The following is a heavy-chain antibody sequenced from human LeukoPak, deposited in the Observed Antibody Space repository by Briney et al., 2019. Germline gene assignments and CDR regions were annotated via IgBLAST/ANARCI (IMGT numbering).Heavy chain of an antibody. V-gene: IGHV3-23*01. CDR1: GFTFSSYA. CDR3: AKSFDSSGLYYFDY. CDR2: ISGSGGST. Sequence: GGSLRLSCAASGFTFSSYAMSWVRQALGKGLEWVSAISGSGGSTYYADSVKGRFTISRDNSKNTLYLQMNSLRAEDTAVYYCAKSFDSSGLYYFDYWGQGTLVTVSS. J-gene: IGHJ4*02. D-gene: IGHD3-22*01.